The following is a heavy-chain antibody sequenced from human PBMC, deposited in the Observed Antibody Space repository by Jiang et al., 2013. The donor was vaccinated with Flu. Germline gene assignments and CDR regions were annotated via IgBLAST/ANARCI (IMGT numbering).Heavy chain of an antibody. Sequence: QLLESGGGVVQPGRSLRLSCAASGFTFSSYAMHWVRQAPGKGLEWVAVISYDGSNKYYADSVKGRFTISRDNSKNTLYLQMNSLRAEDTAVYYCASSPTNPWGQGTLVTVSS. J-gene: IGHJ5*02. CDR3: ASSPTNP. CDR2: ISYDGSNK. CDR1: GFTFSSYA. V-gene: IGHV3-30*11.